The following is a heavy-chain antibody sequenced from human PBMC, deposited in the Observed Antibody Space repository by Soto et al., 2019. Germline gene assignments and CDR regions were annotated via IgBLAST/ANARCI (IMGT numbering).Heavy chain of an antibody. D-gene: IGHD3-22*01. J-gene: IGHJ4*02. Sequence: QVHLVESGGGVVQPGRSLRLSCAASGFTFSSYAMHWVRQAPGKGLEWVAVISYDGSNKYYADSVKGRFTISRDNSKNTLYLQMNSLRAEDTAVYYCARDLGVYYDSSGYWTLGYWGQGTLVTVSS. CDR1: GFTFSSYA. CDR2: ISYDGSNK. V-gene: IGHV3-30-3*01. CDR3: ARDLGVYYDSSGYWTLGY.